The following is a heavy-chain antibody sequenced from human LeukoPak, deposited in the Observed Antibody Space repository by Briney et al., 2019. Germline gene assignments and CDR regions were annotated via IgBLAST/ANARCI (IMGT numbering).Heavy chain of an antibody. CDR3: AKDSPRIQLWRLPYY. CDR1: GFTFSSYG. V-gene: IGHV3-33*06. D-gene: IGHD5-18*01. J-gene: IGHJ4*02. CDR2: IWYDGSNK. Sequence: GGSLRLSCAASGFTFSSYGMHWVRQAPGKGLEWVAVIWYDGSNKYYADSVKGRFTISRDNSKNTLYLQMNSLRAEDTAVYYCAKDSPRIQLWRLPYYWGQGTLVTVSS.